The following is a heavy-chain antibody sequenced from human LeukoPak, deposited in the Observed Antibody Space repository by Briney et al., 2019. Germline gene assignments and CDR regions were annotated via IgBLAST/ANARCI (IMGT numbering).Heavy chain of an antibody. Sequence: SETLSLTCTVSGGSISSYYWSWIRQPPGKGLEWIGYIYYSGSTNYNPSLKSRVTISVDTSKNQFSLKLSSVTAADTAVYYCARIEMATISSPTPVFDYWGQGNLVTVSS. CDR2: IYYSGST. CDR1: GGSISSYY. J-gene: IGHJ4*02. V-gene: IGHV4-59*01. CDR3: ARIEMATISSPTPVFDY. D-gene: IGHD5-24*01.